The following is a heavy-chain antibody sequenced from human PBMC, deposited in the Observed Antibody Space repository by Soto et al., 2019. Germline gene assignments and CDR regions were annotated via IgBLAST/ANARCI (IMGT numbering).Heavy chain of an antibody. CDR3: AREPHNYYDSSGLGGYYYYGMDV. J-gene: IGHJ6*02. Sequence: ASVKVSCKASGYTFTSYYMHWVRQAPGQGLEWMGIINPSGGSTSYAQKFQGRVTMTRDTSTSTVYMELSSLRSEDTAVYYCAREPHNYYDSSGLGGYYYYGMDVWGQGTTVTVSS. V-gene: IGHV1-46*01. CDR2: INPSGGST. D-gene: IGHD3-22*01. CDR1: GYTFTSYY.